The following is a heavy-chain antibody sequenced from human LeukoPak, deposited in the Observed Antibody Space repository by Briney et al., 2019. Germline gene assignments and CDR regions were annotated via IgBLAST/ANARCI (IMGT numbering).Heavy chain of an antibody. CDR3: ARDAYESSGLFDY. J-gene: IGHJ4*02. CDR1: GGSISSGGYY. Sequence: SETLSLTCTVSGGSISSGGYYWSWIRQPPGKGLEWIEYIYHSGSTYYNPSLKSRVTISVDTSKNQFSLKLSSVTAADTAVYYCARDAYESSGLFDYWGQGTLVTVSS. V-gene: IGHV4-30-2*01. D-gene: IGHD3-22*01. CDR2: IYHSGST.